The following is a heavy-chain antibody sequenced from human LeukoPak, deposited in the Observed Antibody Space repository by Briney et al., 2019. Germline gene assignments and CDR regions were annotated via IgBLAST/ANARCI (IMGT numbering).Heavy chain of an antibody. Sequence: ASVKVSCKASGYTFTSYDINWVRQATGQGLEWMGWMNPNSGNTGYAQKFQGRVTMTRNTSISTAYMELSSLRSEDTAVYYCARIPVVTAHVGFYYFDCWGQGTLVTVSS. J-gene: IGHJ4*02. V-gene: IGHV1-8*01. CDR3: ARIPVVTAHVGFYYFDC. CDR1: GYTFTSYD. D-gene: IGHD2-21*02. CDR2: MNPNSGNT.